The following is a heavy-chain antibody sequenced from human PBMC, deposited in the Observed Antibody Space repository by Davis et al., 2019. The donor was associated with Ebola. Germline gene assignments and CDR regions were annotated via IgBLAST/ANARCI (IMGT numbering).Heavy chain of an antibody. Sequence: ESLKISCTVSGGSISINNYYWGWIRQPPGKGLEWIGSIYHSGSTYYSPSLRSRVTISADTSKNHFSRKLSSVTAAATAVYYCAPYNRGWYGMGRFAPGAQGPRVTFSS. CDR1: GGSISINNYY. J-gene: IGHJ5*02. V-gene: IGHV4-39*01. CDR2: IYHSGST. CDR3: APYNRGWYGMGRFAP. D-gene: IGHD6-19*01.